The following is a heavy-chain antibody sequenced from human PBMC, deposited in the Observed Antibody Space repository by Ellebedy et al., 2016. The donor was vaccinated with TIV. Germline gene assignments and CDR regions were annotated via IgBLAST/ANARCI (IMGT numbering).Heavy chain of an antibody. D-gene: IGHD1-14*01. V-gene: IGHV3-7*03. CDR3: ARANRGYYFDY. CDR2: IEQEGSEK. Sequence: GESLKISCAASGFTFSSYWMSWVRQAPGKGLEWVANIEQEGSEKYYVDSVRGRFTISRDNAKNSLHLQMNSLRAEDTAVYYCARANRGYYFDYWGQGTLVTVSP. J-gene: IGHJ4*02. CDR1: GFTFSSYW.